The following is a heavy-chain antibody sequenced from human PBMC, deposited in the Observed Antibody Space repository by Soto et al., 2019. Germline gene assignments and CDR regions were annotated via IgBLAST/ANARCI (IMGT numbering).Heavy chain of an antibody. CDR3: ARERLHYDILTGYYPSDY. J-gene: IGHJ4*02. CDR1: GFTFSSYA. Sequence: GGSLRLSCAAPGFTFSSYAMSWVRQAPGKGLEWVSGISGSGGNTYYADSVKGRFTISRDNSKSTLYLQMNSLRAEDTAVYYCARERLHYDILTGYYPSDYWGQGTLVTVSS. V-gene: IGHV3-23*01. D-gene: IGHD3-9*01. CDR2: ISGSGGNT.